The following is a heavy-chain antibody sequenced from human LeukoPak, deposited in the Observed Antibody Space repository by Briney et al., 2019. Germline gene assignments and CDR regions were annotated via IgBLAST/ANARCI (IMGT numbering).Heavy chain of an antibody. CDR2: IYTGGDT. Sequence: LAGGSLRLSCAASGFTVSSNYMSWVRQAPGKGLEWVSVIYTGGDTYYADSVKGRFIISRDNSKNTLYLQMNSLRAEDTAVYYCARDLRYYDSSGYLDYWGQGTLVTVSS. V-gene: IGHV3-53*01. CDR1: GFTVSSNY. CDR3: ARDLRYYDSSGYLDY. D-gene: IGHD3-22*01. J-gene: IGHJ4*02.